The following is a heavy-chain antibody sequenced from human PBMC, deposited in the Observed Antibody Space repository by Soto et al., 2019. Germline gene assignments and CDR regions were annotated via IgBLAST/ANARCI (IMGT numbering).Heavy chain of an antibody. Sequence: VESGGGLVYPGGSLGLSCVASGFRFSDYSMNWVRQAPGKGLQWISYISSNSDTTYYADSVKGRFTVSRDNAKNALFLQMNSLRDDDTATYYCARLPKGSLVTAWGQGARVTVSS. D-gene: IGHD2-21*02. CDR1: GFRFSDYS. CDR2: ISSNSDTT. J-gene: IGHJ4*02. CDR3: ARLPKGSLVTA. V-gene: IGHV3-48*02.